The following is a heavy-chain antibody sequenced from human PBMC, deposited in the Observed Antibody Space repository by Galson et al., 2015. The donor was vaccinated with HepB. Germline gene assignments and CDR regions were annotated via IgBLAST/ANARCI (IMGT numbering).Heavy chain of an antibody. V-gene: IGHV3-21*01. D-gene: IGHD3-10*01. J-gene: IGHJ2*01. CDR3: ARDHWAWGITMVRCVLFDL. CDR1: GFTFSSYS. CDR2: ISSSSSYI. Sequence: SLRLSCAASGFTFSSYSMNWVRQAPGKGLEWVSSISSSSSYIYYADSVKGRFTISRDNAKNSLYLQMNSLRAEDTAVYYCARDHWAWGITMVRCVLFDLWGRGTLVTVSS.